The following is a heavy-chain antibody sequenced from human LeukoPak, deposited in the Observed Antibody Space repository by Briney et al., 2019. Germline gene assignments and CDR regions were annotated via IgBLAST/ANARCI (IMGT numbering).Heavy chain of an antibody. CDR3: ARAREQWLVGNWFDP. V-gene: IGHV3-48*02. Sequence: GGSLRLSRAASGFTFSSYSMNWVRQAPGKGLEWVSYISSSSSTIYYADSVKGRFTISRDNAKNSLYLQMNSLRDEDTAVYYCARAREQWLVGNWFDPWGQGTLVTVSS. J-gene: IGHJ5*02. D-gene: IGHD6-19*01. CDR2: ISSSSSTI. CDR1: GFTFSSYS.